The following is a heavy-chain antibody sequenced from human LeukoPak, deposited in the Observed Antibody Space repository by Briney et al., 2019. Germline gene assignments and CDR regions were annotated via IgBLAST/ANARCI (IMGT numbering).Heavy chain of an antibody. V-gene: IGHV3-7*01. CDR3: ARGRLRSSSWYYFDY. CDR2: IKQDGSEK. CDR1: GFTFSSSA. Sequence: GGSLRLSCAASGFTFSSSAMSWVRQAPGKGLEWVANIKQDGSEKYYVDSVKGRFTISRDNAKNSLYLQMNSLRAEDTAVYYCARGRLRSSSWYYFDYWGQGTLVTVSS. D-gene: IGHD6-13*01. J-gene: IGHJ4*02.